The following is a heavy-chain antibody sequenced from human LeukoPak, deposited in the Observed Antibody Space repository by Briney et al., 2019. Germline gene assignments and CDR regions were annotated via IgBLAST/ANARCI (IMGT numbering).Heavy chain of an antibody. CDR1: GFTFSSYA. J-gene: IGHJ4*02. Sequence: PGGSLRLSCTASGFTFSSYAMSWVRQAPGKGLEWVSPISGSGGGTYYTDSVKGRFTISRDNSKNTLYLQMNSLGAEDTAVYYCARSGSYYSFDYWGQGTLVTVSS. CDR3: ARSGSYYSFDY. V-gene: IGHV3-23*01. D-gene: IGHD1-26*01. CDR2: ISGSGGGT.